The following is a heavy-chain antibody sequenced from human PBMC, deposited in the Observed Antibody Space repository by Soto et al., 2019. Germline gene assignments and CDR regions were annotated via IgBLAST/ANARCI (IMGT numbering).Heavy chain of an antibody. Sequence: QVQLQESGPGLVKPSETLSLTCTVSGDSITNYYWTWIRQPPGKGLEWLGYIYLNGGANYDPSLKSRLTMSLDTSKSQFSLNLRSVTAADTAVYYCARDPYGGIDSWGQGTLVTVSS. CDR2: IYLNGGA. D-gene: IGHD4-17*01. V-gene: IGHV4-59*01. CDR1: GDSITNYY. J-gene: IGHJ4*02. CDR3: ARDPYGGIDS.